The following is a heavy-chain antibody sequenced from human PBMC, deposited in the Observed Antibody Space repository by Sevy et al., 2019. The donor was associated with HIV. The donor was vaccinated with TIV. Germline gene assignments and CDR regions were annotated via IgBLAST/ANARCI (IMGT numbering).Heavy chain of an antibody. V-gene: IGHV3-30-3*01. Sequence: GGSLRLSCAASGFTFSSYAMHWVRQAPGKGLEWVAVISYDGSNKYYADSVKGRFTISRDNSKNTLYLQMNSLRAEDTAVYYCARDRARGEAYYYYYGMDVWGQGTTVTVSS. CDR2: ISYDGSNK. CDR3: ARDRARGEAYYYYYGMDV. J-gene: IGHJ6*02. D-gene: IGHD3-16*01. CDR1: GFTFSSYA.